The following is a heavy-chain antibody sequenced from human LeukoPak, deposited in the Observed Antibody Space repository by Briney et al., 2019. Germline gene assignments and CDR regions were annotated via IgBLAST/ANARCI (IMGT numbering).Heavy chain of an antibody. Sequence: SETLSLTCTVSGGSISSYYWSWIRQPPGKGLEWIGYIYYSGSTNYNPSLKSRVTISVDTSKNQFPLKLSSVTAADTAVYYCARAYSSGYYETYYFDYWGQGTLVTVSS. J-gene: IGHJ4*02. CDR2: IYYSGST. D-gene: IGHD3-22*01. V-gene: IGHV4-59*01. CDR1: GGSISSYY. CDR3: ARAYSSGYYETYYFDY.